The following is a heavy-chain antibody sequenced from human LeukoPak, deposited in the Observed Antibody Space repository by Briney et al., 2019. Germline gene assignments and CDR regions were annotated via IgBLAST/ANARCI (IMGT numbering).Heavy chain of an antibody. CDR2: ISSSSSYI. J-gene: IGHJ6*03. CDR1: GFTFSSYS. V-gene: IGHV3-21*01. D-gene: IGHD2-15*01. Sequence: GGSLRLSCAASGFTFSSYSMNWVRQAPGKGLEWVSSISSSSSYIYYADSVKGRFTISRDNAKNSLYLQMNSLRAEDTAVYYCARGGSSYCSGGSCYTSYYYYYMDVWGKGTTVTVSS. CDR3: ARGGSSYCSGGSCYTSYYYYYMDV.